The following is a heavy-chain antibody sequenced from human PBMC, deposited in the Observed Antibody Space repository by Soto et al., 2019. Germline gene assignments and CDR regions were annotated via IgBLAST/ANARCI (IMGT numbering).Heavy chain of an antibody. J-gene: IGHJ5*02. D-gene: IGHD6-13*01. Sequence: SVKVSCKASGGTFSSYAISWVRQAPGQGLEWMGGIIPIFGTANYAQKFQGRVTITADESTSTAYMELSSLRSEDTAVYYCARDRAAAAPSPPDHWGQGTLVTVSS. CDR2: IIPIFGTA. CDR1: GGTFSSYA. V-gene: IGHV1-69*13. CDR3: ARDRAAAAPSPPDH.